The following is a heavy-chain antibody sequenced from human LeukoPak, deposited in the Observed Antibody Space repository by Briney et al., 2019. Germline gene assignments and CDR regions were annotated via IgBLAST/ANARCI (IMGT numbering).Heavy chain of an antibody. CDR1: GYTFTNYY. J-gene: IGHJ4*02. Sequence: ASVKVSCKASGYTFTNYYMHWVRQAPGRGLEWMGIINPSGGSTSYAQKFQGRVTMTRDTSTSTVSMELSSLRSEDTAVYYCAKSEVGAISWVHWGQGTLVTVSS. CDR2: INPSGGST. V-gene: IGHV1-46*01. D-gene: IGHD1-26*01. CDR3: AKSEVGAISWVH.